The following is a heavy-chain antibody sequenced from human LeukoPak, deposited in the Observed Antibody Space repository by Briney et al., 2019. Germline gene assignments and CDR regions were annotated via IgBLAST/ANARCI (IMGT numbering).Heavy chain of an antibody. D-gene: IGHD1-26*01. J-gene: IGHJ4*02. CDR1: GGSISSYY. Sequence: SETLSLTCTVSGGSISSYYWSWIRQPPGKGLEWIGYIYYSGSTNYNPSLKSRVTISVDTSKSQFSLNLTSVTAADTAVYYCARFSPEGARDYWGQGTLVTVSS. CDR3: ARFSPEGARDY. V-gene: IGHV4-59*01. CDR2: IYYSGST.